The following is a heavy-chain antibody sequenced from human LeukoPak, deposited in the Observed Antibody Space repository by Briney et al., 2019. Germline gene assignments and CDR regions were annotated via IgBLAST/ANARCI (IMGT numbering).Heavy chain of an antibody. Sequence: GASVKVSCKASGYTFTSYGISWVRQAPGQGLEWMGWISAYNGNTNYAQKLQDRVTTTADTSTSTAYMELRSLRADDSAVYYCARDINDFWSGSYINWGQGTLVIVSS. CDR3: ARDINDFWSGSYIN. V-gene: IGHV1-18*01. J-gene: IGHJ4*02. CDR1: GYTFTSYG. D-gene: IGHD3-3*01. CDR2: ISAYNGNT.